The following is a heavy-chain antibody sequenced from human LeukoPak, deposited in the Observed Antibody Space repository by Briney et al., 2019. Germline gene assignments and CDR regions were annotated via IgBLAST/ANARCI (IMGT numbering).Heavy chain of an antibody. CDR3: ARGWLPPYFDY. Sequence: SQTLSLTCAVSGGSSRSGDYFWSWIRQPPGKGLEWIGHIHYSGSTYYNPSLKSRVTISVDTSKNQFSLKLSSVTAADTAVYYCARGWLPPYFDYWGQGTLVTVSS. CDR2: IHYSGST. CDR1: GGSSRSGDYF. D-gene: IGHD3-22*01. V-gene: IGHV4-31*11. J-gene: IGHJ4*02.